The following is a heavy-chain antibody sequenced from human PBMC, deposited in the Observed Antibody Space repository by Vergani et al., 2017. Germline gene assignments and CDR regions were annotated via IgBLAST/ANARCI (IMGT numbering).Heavy chain of an antibody. CDR1: GYTFAGYN. CDR3: ARDGTDIFVSSSDYSHLLYY. CDR2: INPNSGGT. D-gene: IGHD3-22*01. V-gene: IGHV1-2*02. J-gene: IGHJ4*02. Sequence: QVQLVQSGAEVKKPGASVKVSCKASGYTFAGYNIHWVRQAPGQGLELMGWINPNSGGTNYAQKFQGRVTMTRDTSINTAYMELSRLRSDDTAVYYCARDGTDIFVSSSDYSHLLYYWGQGILVTVSS.